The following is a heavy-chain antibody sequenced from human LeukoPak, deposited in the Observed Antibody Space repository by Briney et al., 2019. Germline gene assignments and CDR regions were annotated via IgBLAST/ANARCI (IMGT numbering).Heavy chain of an antibody. V-gene: IGHV3-23*01. Sequence: PGGSLRLSCAAYGFTFSSYAMSWVRQAPGKGLEWVSAISGSGGSTYYADSVKGRFTISRDNSKNTLYLQMNSLRAEDTAVYYCAKDRRVAIFGVVIDWFDPWGQGTLVTLSS. CDR3: AKDRRVAIFGVVIDWFDP. CDR2: ISGSGGST. J-gene: IGHJ5*02. D-gene: IGHD3-3*01. CDR1: GFTFSSYA.